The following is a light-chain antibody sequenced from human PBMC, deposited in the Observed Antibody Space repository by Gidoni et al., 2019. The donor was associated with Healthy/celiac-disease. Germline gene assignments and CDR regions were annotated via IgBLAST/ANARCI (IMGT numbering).Light chain of an antibody. J-gene: IGLJ2*01. Sequence: YALTQPLSVPVAPGQTARITCGGNNIGSKSVHWYQQKPGQSPVLVVYDDSDRPSGIPDRFSGSNSGNTATLTISRVEAGDEADYYCQVWDSSSDHVVFGGGTKLTVL. V-gene: IGLV3-21*02. CDR1: NIGSKS. CDR2: DDS. CDR3: QVWDSSSDHVV.